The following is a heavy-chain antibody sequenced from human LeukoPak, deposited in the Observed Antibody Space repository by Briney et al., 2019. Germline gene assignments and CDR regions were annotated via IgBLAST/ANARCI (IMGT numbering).Heavy chain of an antibody. D-gene: IGHD1-20*01. J-gene: IGHJ4*02. CDR1: GGSISSYY. CDR3: ASSDYNWNRIDY. V-gene: IGHV4-59*08. CDR2: IYYSGST. Sequence: SETLSLTCTVSGGSISSYYWSWIRQPPGKGLEWIGYIYYSGSTNYNPSLKSRVTISVDTSKNQFSLKLSSVTAADTAVYYCASSDYNWNRIDYWGQGTLVTVSS.